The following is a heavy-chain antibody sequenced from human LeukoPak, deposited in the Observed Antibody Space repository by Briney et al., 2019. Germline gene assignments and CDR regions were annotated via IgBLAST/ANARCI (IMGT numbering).Heavy chain of an antibody. CDR3: AKDGGPNYDNSGYYADDAFDI. J-gene: IGHJ3*02. Sequence: GGTLRLSCAASGFTFSSYGMSWVRQAPGKGLEWVSAISGSGGSTYYADSAKGRFTISRDNSKNTLYLQMNSLRAEDTAVYYCAKDGGPNYDNSGYYADDAFDIWGQGTMVTVSS. CDR1: GFTFSSYG. D-gene: IGHD3-22*01. V-gene: IGHV3-23*01. CDR2: ISGSGGST.